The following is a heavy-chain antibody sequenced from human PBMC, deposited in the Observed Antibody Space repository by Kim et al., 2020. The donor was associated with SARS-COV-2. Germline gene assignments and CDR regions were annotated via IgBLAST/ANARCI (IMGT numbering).Heavy chain of an antibody. CDR3: ARVLYGDYLGDYAFDI. CDR2: IGTAGDT. J-gene: IGHJ3*02. CDR1: GFTFSSYD. D-gene: IGHD4-17*01. Sequence: GGSLRLSCAASGFTFSSYDMHWVRQATGKGLEWVSAIGTAGDTYYPGSVKGRFTISRENAKNSLYLQMNSLRAGDTAVYYCARVLYGDYLGDYAFDIWGQGTMVTVSS. V-gene: IGHV3-13*01.